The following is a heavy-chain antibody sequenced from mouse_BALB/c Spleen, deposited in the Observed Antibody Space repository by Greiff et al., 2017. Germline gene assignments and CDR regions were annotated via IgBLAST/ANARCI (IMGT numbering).Heavy chain of an antibody. J-gene: IGHJ2*01. D-gene: IGHD1-2*01. V-gene: IGHV5-9-3*01. CDR2: ISSGGSYT. CDR1: GFTFSSYA. Sequence: EVMLVESGGGLVKPGGSLKLSCAASGFTFSSYAMSWVRQTPEKRLEWVATISSGGSYTYYPDSVKGRFTISRDNDKNTLYLQMSSLRSEDTAMYYCARQVITTASFDYWGQGTTLTVSS. CDR3: ARQVITTASFDY.